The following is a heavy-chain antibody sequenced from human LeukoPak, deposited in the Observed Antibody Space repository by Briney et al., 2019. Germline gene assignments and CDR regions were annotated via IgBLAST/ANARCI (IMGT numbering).Heavy chain of an antibody. D-gene: IGHD2-15*01. CDR1: GGTFSSYA. J-gene: IGHJ6*04. V-gene: IGHV1-69*01. CDR3: ARGYCSGGSCYPTDYYYYYGMDV. Sequence: ASVKVSCKASGGTFSSYAISWVRQAPGQGLEWMGGIIPIFGTANYAQKFQGRVTITADESTSTAYMELSSLRSEDTAVYYCARGYCSGGSCYPTDYYYYYGMDVWGKGTTVTVSS. CDR2: IIPIFGTA.